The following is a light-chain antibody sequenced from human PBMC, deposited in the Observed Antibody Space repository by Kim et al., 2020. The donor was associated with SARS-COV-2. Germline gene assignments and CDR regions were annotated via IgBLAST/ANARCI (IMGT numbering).Light chain of an antibody. CDR2: WAS. Sequence: INCKSSQSVLYSSNNNNYLAWYQLKPGQPPNPLIYWASTRESGVPDRFSGSGSGTDFTLTISSLEPEDFAIYYCQQRNNWPPAVTFGGGTKVDIK. CDR1: QSVLYSSNNNNY. J-gene: IGKJ4*01. V-gene: IGKV4-1*01. CDR3: QQRNNWPPAVT.